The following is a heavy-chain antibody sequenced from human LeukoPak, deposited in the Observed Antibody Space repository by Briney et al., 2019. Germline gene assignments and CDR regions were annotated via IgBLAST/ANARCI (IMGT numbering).Heavy chain of an antibody. CDR2: IDYSGSP. J-gene: IGHJ3*02. CDR1: GGSVSNSNYC. D-gene: IGHD4-23*01. CDR3: ARPLDCNYGGTAFDI. V-gene: IGHV4-39*01. Sequence: SETLSLTCTVSGGSVSNSNYCWGCILQPPGKQVEWIGSIDYSGSPLYNPSLKSRVTISVDTSKNQFSLKLSSVTAADTAVYYCARPLDCNYGGTAFDIWGQGTMVTVSS.